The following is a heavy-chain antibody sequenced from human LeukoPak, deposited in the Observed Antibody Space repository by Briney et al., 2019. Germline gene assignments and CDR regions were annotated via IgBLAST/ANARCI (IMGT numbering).Heavy chain of an antibody. Sequence: PGGSLRLSCAASGFTFSSYAMSWVRQAPGKGLEWVSAMTGSGGSTYYADSVKGRFIISRDNSKNTLFLQMNSLRAEETAVYYCANVWATIAAVGYWGQGTLVTVSS. D-gene: IGHD6-25*01. CDR3: ANVWATIAAVGY. J-gene: IGHJ4*02. CDR1: GFTFSSYA. CDR2: MTGSGGST. V-gene: IGHV3-23*01.